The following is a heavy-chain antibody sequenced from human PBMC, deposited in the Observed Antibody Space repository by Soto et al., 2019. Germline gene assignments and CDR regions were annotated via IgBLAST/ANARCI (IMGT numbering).Heavy chain of an antibody. J-gene: IGHJ4*02. CDR3: AKHSSGYYRRSLFDY. Sequence: GGSLRLSCAASGFTFSSYAMSWVRQAPGKGLEWVSAISGSGGSTYYADSVKGRFTISRDNSKNTLYLQMNSLRAEDTAVYYCAKHSSGYYRRSLFDYWGQGTLVTVSS. CDR2: ISGSGGST. V-gene: IGHV3-23*01. D-gene: IGHD3-22*01. CDR1: GFTFSSYA.